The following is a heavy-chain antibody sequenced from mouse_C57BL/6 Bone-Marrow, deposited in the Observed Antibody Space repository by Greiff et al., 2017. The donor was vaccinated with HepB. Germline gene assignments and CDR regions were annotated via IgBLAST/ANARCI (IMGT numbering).Heavy chain of an antibody. CDR3: AIGASTMVTTEYAMDY. V-gene: IGHV1-74*01. CDR2: IHPSDSDT. Sequence: VQLQQPGAELVKPGASVKVSCKASGYTFTSYWMHWVKQRPGQGLEWIGRIHPSDSDTNYNQKFKGKATLTVDKSSSTAYMQLSSLTSEDSAVYYCAIGASTMVTTEYAMDYWGQGTSVTVSS. CDR1: GYTFTSYW. D-gene: IGHD2-2*01. J-gene: IGHJ4*01.